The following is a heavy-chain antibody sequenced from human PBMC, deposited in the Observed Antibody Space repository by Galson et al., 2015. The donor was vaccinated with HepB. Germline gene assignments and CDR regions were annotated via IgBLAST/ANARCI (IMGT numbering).Heavy chain of an antibody. J-gene: IGHJ4*02. CDR1: GFTFSDYY. CDR3: ARDRDGYNYVDY. D-gene: IGHD5-24*01. V-gene: IGHV3-11*05. Sequence: LRLSCAASGFTFSDYYMSWIRQAPGKGLEWVSYISSSSSYTNYADSVKGRFTISRDNAKNSLYLQMSSLRAEDTAVYYCARDRDGYNYVDYWGQGTLVTVSS. CDR2: ISSSSSYT.